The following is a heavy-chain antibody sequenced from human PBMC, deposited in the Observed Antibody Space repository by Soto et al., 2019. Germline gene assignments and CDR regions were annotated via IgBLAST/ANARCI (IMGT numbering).Heavy chain of an antibody. D-gene: IGHD3-10*01. Sequence: PGGSLRLSCAASGFTFSSYAMSWVRQAPGKGLEWVSAISGSGGSTYYADSVKGRFTISRDNSKNTLYLQMNSLRAEDTAVYYCAKIQDYYGSGSYYNGVDYWGQGTLVTVSS. CDR1: GFTFSSYA. V-gene: IGHV3-23*01. CDR2: ISGSGGST. CDR3: AKIQDYYGSGSYYNGVDY. J-gene: IGHJ4*02.